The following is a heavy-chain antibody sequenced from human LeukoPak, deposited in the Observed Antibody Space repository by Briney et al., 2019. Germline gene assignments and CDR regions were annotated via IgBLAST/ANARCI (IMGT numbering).Heavy chain of an antibody. CDR2: FDPEDGET. D-gene: IGHD6-13*01. CDR1: GYTLTELS. J-gene: IGHJ4*02. Sequence: ASVKVSCKVSGYTLTELSMHWVRQAPGKGLEWMGGFDPEDGETIYAQKFQGRVTMTEDTSTDTAYMELSSLRSEDTAVYYCATVLYSSSLGEYYFDYWGQGTLVTVSS. CDR3: ATVLYSSSLGEYYFDY. V-gene: IGHV1-24*01.